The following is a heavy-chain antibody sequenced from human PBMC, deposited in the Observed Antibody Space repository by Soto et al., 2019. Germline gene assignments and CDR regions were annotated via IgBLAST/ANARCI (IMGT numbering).Heavy chain of an antibody. J-gene: IGHJ4*02. Sequence: QVQLVESGGGVVQPGRSLRLSCSASGFAFSSYNMHWVRQAPGKGPEWLAILSTDGRTSYYADSLRGQFTISRDNSRNTLFLQMNILRADDTAVYYCARDFEWNFDYWGQGTLVTVSP. CDR2: LSTDGRTS. D-gene: IGHD3-3*01. CDR3: ARDFEWNFDY. CDR1: GFAFSSYN. V-gene: IGHV3-30*03.